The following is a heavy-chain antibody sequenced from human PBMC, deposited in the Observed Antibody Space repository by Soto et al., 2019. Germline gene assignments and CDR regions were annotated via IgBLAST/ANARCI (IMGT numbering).Heavy chain of an antibody. CDR2: IYTSGST. CDR1: GGSISSYY. V-gene: IGHV4-4*07. Sequence: SSETLSLTCTVSGGSISSYYWSWIRQPAGKGLEWIGRIYTSGSTNYNPSLKSRVTMSVDTSKNQFSLKLSSVTAADTAVYYCARESNPDNPIAALVDAFDIWGQGTMVTVS. D-gene: IGHD6-6*01. CDR3: ARESNPDNPIAALVDAFDI. J-gene: IGHJ3*02.